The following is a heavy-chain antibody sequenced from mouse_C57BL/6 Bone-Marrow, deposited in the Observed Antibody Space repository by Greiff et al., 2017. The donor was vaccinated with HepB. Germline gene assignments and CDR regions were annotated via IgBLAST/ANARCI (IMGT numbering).Heavy chain of an antibody. CDR3: TTRDGSSYYAMDY. Sequence: EVQLQQSGAELVRPGASVKLSCTASGFNIKDDYMHRVKQRPEQGLEWIGWIDPENGDTEYASKFQGKATRTADTSSNTAYLQLSSLTSEDTAVYYCTTRDGSSYYAMDYWGQGTSVTVSS. CDR2: IDPENGDT. D-gene: IGHD1-1*01. V-gene: IGHV14-4*01. J-gene: IGHJ4*01. CDR1: GFNIKDDY.